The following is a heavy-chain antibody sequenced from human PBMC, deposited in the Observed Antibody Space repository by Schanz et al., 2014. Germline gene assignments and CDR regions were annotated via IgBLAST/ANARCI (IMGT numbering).Heavy chain of an antibody. CDR3: AKVAPAATYLDS. Sequence: EVQLVESGGGLVKPGGSLRLSCAASGFTFSSYGMNWVRQAPGKGLEWVSYISSSSSYIYYADSMKGRFTISRDNLKNTVYLQMNSLRAGDTAVYYCAKVAPAATYLDSWGLGTLVTVSS. J-gene: IGHJ4*02. V-gene: IGHV3-21*04. D-gene: IGHD2-2*01. CDR2: ISSSSSYI. CDR1: GFTFSSYG.